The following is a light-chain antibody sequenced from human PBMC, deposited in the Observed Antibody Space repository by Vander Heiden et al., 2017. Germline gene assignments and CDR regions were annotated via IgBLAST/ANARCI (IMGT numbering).Light chain of an antibody. CDR2: WAS. CDR1: QIVLLSSNNKNY. V-gene: IGKV4-1*01. J-gene: IGKJ4*01. Sequence: IVMTQSPDSMAVSLGERATINYKSRQIVLLSSNNKNYLAWYQQKPGQPPKLLIYWASTRQSGVPDRWSGSGSGTDCTRTISSLQAEDGAVYYCQQYYDSPLTCGGGTKVEIK. CDR3: QQYYDSPLT.